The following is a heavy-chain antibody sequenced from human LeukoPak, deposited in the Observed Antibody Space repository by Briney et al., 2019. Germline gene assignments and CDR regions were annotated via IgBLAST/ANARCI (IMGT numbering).Heavy chain of an antibody. D-gene: IGHD6-19*01. J-gene: IGHJ4*02. CDR3: ARARIAVAQLTDY. V-gene: IGHV3-74*01. Sequence: QPGGSLRLSCAASGFTFSSYWMHWVRQAPGKGLVWVSRISTDGSSTHYADSVTGRFTISRDNAKNTLYLQMNSLRAEDTAVYYCARARIAVAQLTDYWGQGTLVTVSS. CDR1: GFTFSSYW. CDR2: ISTDGSST.